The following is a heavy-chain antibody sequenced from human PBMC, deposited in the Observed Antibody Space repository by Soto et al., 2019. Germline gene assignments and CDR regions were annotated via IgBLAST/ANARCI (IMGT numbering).Heavy chain of an antibody. V-gene: IGHV3-7*05. CDR3: ARDPGVSSGWYYFDY. Sequence: GGSLRLSCAASGFTFSNAWMTWVRQAPGKGLEWVASVKQDGSEIYYGDSVKGRFTISRDNAKNSLFLQSNSLRAEDTAMYYCARDPGVSSGWYYFDYWGQGTLVTVSS. CDR2: VKQDGSEI. J-gene: IGHJ4*02. D-gene: IGHD6-19*01. CDR1: GFTFSNAW.